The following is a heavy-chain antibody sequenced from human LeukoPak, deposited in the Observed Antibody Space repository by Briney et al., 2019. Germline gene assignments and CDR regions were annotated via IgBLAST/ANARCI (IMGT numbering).Heavy chain of an antibody. J-gene: IGHJ3*02. D-gene: IGHD2-15*01. Sequence: PGGSLRLSCVGSGFTFSNYLMNWVRQAPGKGLEWVSFISSTGGTIYYADAVKGRFTVSRDNAKNSLLLQMNSLRAEDTALYYCARGYSRAAFDIWGQGIMVTVSS. V-gene: IGHV3-48*01. CDR2: ISSTGGTI. CDR3: ARGYSRAAFDI. CDR1: GFTFSNYL.